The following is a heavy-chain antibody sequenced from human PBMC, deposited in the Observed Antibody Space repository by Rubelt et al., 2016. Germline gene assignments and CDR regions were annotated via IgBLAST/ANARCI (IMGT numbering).Heavy chain of an antibody. CDR3: ARERTMVRGVIITAFVDI. CDR1: GGSFSGYY. V-gene: IGHV4-34*11. CDR2: IYYSGST. Sequence: QVQLQQWGAGLLKPSETLSLTCAVYGGSFSGYYWSWIRQPPGKGLEWIGSIYYSGSTNYNPSLKSRVTISVDTSKNQFSLKLSSVTAADTAVYYCARERTMVRGVIITAFVDIWGQGTMVTVSS. J-gene: IGHJ3*02. D-gene: IGHD3-10*01.